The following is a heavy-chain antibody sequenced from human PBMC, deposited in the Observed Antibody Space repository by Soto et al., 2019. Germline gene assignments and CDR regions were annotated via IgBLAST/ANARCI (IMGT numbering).Heavy chain of an antibody. V-gene: IGHV1-8*01. Sequence: QVQLVQSGAEVKKPGTSVKVSCKTSGYTFTTYDITWVRQATGQGLEWMGLMNSNSGNTGYAQKRQGRVTMTTDTAISTAYMEMSSLTSEDTAVYFCARGWEMPAATFDSWGQGTLVTVSS. J-gene: IGHJ4*02. CDR2: MNSNSGNT. CDR1: GYTFTTYD. D-gene: IGHD2-2*01. CDR3: ARGWEMPAATFDS.